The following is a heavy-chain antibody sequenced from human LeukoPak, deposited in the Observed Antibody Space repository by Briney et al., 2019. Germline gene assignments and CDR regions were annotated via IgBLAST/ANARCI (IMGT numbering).Heavy chain of an antibody. CDR2: LTWNSGSI. CDR3: AKAGGHGQRELDF. J-gene: IGHJ4*02. CDR1: GFTFDDYA. Sequence: GRSLRLSCAASGFTFDDYAMYWVRQAPGKGLEWVSGLTWNSGSIGYADSVKGRFTVSRDNAKNSLYLQMNSLRIEDTVLYYCAKAGGHGQRELDFWGQGTLVTVSS. V-gene: IGHV3-9*01. D-gene: IGHD2-8*02.